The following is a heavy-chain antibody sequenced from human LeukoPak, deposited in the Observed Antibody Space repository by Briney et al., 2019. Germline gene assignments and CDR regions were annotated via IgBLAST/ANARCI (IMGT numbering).Heavy chain of an antibody. CDR2: IYHSGST. V-gene: IGHV4-4*02. CDR1: GGSISSSNW. J-gene: IGHJ4*02. CDR3: ARDGAYSSGWYGGSNFDY. D-gene: IGHD6-19*01. Sequence: PSETLSLTCAVSGGSISSSNWWSWVRPPPGKGLEWIGEIYHSGSTNYNPSLKSRVTISVDKSKNQFSLKLSSVTAADTAVYYCARDGAYSSGWYGGSNFDYWGQGTLVTVSS.